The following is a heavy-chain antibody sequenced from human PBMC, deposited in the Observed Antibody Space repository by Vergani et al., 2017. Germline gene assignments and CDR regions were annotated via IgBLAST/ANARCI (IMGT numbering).Heavy chain of an antibody. D-gene: IGHD1-26*01. CDR1: GGSISSGSYY. CDR3: AREATRSWD. V-gene: IGHV4-61*02. CDR2: IYTSGST. Sequence: QVQLQESGPGLVKPSQTLSLTCTVSGGSISSGSYYWSWIRQPAGKGLEWIGRIYTSGSTNYNPSLKSRVTMSVDTSKNQFSLKLSSVTAADTAVYYCAREATRSWDWGQGTLVTVSS. J-gene: IGHJ4*02.